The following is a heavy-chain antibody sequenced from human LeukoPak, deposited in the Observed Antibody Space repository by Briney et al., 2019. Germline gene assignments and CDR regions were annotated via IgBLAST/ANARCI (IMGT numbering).Heavy chain of an antibody. J-gene: IGHJ3*02. V-gene: IGHV3-48*01. CDR2: ISSSSSTI. D-gene: IGHD5/OR15-5a*01. Sequence: GGSLRLSCAASGFTFSSYSMNWVRQAPGKGLEWVSYISSSSSTIQYADSVKVRFTISRDNAKDSLYLQMNSLRAEDTAVYFCARPVFQGAFDIWGQGTLVTVSS. CDR1: GFTFSSYS. CDR3: ARPVFQGAFDI.